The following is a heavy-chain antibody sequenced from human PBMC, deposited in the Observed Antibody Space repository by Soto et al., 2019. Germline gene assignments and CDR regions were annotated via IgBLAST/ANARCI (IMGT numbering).Heavy chain of an antibody. CDR1: GGTFSSYA. V-gene: IGHV1-69*13. J-gene: IGHJ4*02. CDR3: ARGGYDSSGYYFL. D-gene: IGHD3-22*01. Sequence: ASVKVSCKASGGTFSSYAIIWLRQAPGQGLEWMGGIIPIFGTANYAQKFQGRVTITADESTSTAYMELGSLRSEDTAVYYCARGGYDSSGYYFLWGQGTLVTVYS. CDR2: IIPIFGTA.